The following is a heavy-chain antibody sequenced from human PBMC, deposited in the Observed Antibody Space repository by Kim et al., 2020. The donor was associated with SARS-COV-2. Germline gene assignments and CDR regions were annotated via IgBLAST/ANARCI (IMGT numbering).Heavy chain of an antibody. CDR2: IYYSGST. Sequence: SETLSLTCTVSGGSISSSSYYWGWIRQPPGKGLEWIGSIYYSGSTYYNPSLKSRVTISVDTSKNQFSLKLSSVTAADTAVYYCARCFAFRITIFVGGMDVWGQGTTVTVSS. D-gene: IGHD3-3*01. CDR1: GGSISSSSYY. J-gene: IGHJ6*02. CDR3: ARCFAFRITIFVGGMDV. V-gene: IGHV4-39*01.